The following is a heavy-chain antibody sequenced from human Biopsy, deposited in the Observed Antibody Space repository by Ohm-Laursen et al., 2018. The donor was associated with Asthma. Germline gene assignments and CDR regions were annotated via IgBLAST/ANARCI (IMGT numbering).Heavy chain of an antibody. J-gene: IGHJ4*02. D-gene: IGHD3-22*01. V-gene: IGHV1-69*04. Sequence: SVKVSCKASGGSFSNFAFSWVRQAPGHGLEWMGTILTKFDITSYAEKFQGRVTITADKSTSTTYMELSRLRSEDTAVYYCARSYDTDSYPVLVLDYLGQGTLVTVSS. CDR1: GGSFSNFA. CDR2: ILTKFDIT. CDR3: ARSYDTDSYPVLVLDY.